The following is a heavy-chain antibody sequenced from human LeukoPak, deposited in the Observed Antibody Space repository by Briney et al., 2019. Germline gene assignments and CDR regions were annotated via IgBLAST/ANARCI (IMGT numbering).Heavy chain of an antibody. V-gene: IGHV5-51*01. CDR3: AFGSGLRRVTTRCDY. CDR2: IYPGDSDT. J-gene: IGHJ4*02. D-gene: IGHD6-25*01. CDR1: GSSISNYW. Sequence: PGESPNICRVSGGSSISNYWICIRRQMPGKGLEWVGFIYPGDSDTRYSPSFQGQVTISADKSIITAYLQWSSRKASDPVLLDCAFGSGLRRVTTRCDYWGQGTLVTVSS.